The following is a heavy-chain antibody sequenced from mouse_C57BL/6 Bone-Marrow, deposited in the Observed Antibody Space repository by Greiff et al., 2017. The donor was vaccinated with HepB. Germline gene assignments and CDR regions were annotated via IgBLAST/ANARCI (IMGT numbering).Heavy chain of an antibody. CDR2: INPNNGGT. Sequence: EVQLQQSGPELVKPGASVKISCKASGYTFTDYYMNWVKQSHGKSLEWIGDINPNNGGTSYNQKFKGKATLTVDKSSSTAYMELRSLTSEDSAVYYCARDGSSSDYWGQGTTLTVSS. J-gene: IGHJ2*01. CDR3: ARDGSSSDY. CDR1: GYTFTDYY. V-gene: IGHV1-26*01. D-gene: IGHD1-1*01.